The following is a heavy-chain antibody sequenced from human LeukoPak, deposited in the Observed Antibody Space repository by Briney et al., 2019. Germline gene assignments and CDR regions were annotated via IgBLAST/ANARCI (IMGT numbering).Heavy chain of an antibody. D-gene: IGHD2-2*02. J-gene: IGHJ4*02. CDR2: IIPIFATA. Sequence: SVKVSCKASGGTFSSYAISWVRQAPGQGLEWMGGIIPIFATANYAQKFQGRVTITADESTSTAYMELSSLRSEDTAVYYCARAGVGVYCSSTSCYTGVDYWGQGTLVTVSS. CDR3: ARAGVGVYCSSTSCYTGVDY. CDR1: GGTFSSYA. V-gene: IGHV1-69*13.